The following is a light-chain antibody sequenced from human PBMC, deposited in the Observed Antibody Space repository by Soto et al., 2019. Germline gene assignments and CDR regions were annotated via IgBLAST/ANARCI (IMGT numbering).Light chain of an antibody. CDR3: TSFTSSSTWV. J-gene: IGLJ3*02. CDR2: EVS. CDR1: SSDVGGYNY. V-gene: IGLV2-14*03. Sequence: QSDLTQHASVSGSPGQSITISCTGTSSDVGGYNYVSWFQQHPGKAPKLKIYEVSNRPSGVSNRFSGSKSGYTASLTISELQAEDEADYYCTSFTSSSTWVFGGGTK.